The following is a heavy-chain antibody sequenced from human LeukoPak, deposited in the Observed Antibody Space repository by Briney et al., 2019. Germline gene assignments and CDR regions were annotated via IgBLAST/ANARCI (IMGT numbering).Heavy chain of an antibody. CDR3: ARTERADY. CDR1: GFTFSSYV. CDR2: IDSGGGST. J-gene: IGHJ4*02. V-gene: IGHV3-23*01. Sequence: PGGSLRLSCAASGFTFSSYVMSWVRQAPGKGLEWVSTIDSGGGSTDYADSVKGRFTISRDNSKNTLYLQMNSLRAEDTAVYYCARTERADYWGQGTLVTVSS.